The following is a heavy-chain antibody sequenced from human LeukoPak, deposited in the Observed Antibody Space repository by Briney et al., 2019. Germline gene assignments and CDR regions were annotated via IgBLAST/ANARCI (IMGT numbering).Heavy chain of an antibody. CDR2: INHSGST. Sequence: SETLSLTCAVYGGSLSGYYWSWIRQPPGKGLEWIGEINHSGSTNYNPSLKSRVTISVDTSRNQFSLKLSSVTAADTAVYYCARGDYGGKDFDYWGQGTLVTVSS. J-gene: IGHJ4*02. V-gene: IGHV4-34*01. CDR3: ARGDYGGKDFDY. CDR1: GGSLSGYY. D-gene: IGHD4-23*01.